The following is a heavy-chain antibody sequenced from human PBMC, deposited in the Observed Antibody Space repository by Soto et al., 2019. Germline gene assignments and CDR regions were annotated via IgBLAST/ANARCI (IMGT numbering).Heavy chain of an antibody. D-gene: IGHD3-22*01. Sequence: SETLSLTCTVSGGSISSSSYYWGWIRQPPGKGQEWIGSIYYSGSTYYKPSLKSRVTISVDTSKKQFSLMLSSVTAADTAVYYCARRLYYDSSGFEGGGMDVWGQGTTVTVSS. CDR2: IYYSGST. J-gene: IGHJ6*02. CDR3: ARRLYYDSSGFEGGGMDV. CDR1: GGSISSSSYY. V-gene: IGHV4-39*01.